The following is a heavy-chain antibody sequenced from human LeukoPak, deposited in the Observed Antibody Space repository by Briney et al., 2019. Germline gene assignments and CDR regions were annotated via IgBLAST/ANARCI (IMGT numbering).Heavy chain of an antibody. V-gene: IGHV3-7*01. CDR3: ARDRVPRPSWDAFDI. D-gene: IGHD6-6*01. CDR2: IKQDGSEK. J-gene: IGHJ3*02. CDR1: GFAFSSYW. Sequence: PGGSLRLSCAASGFAFSSYWMSWFRQAPGQGLEWVANIKQDGSEKFYADSVTGRFTVSRDNAENSLFLQMNSLRAEDTAVYYCARDRVPRPSWDAFDIWGQGTMVTVSS.